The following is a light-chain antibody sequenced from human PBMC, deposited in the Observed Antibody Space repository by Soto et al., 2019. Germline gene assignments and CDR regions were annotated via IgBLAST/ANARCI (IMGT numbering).Light chain of an antibody. V-gene: IGKV1-5*03. J-gene: IGKJ1*01. CDR3: QPYNSYPWT. CDR1: HSITNW. Sequence: DIQLTQSPSTLSASVGDRVTITCRASHSITNWLAWYQQKPGKAPNLLIYKASSLESGVPSRFSGSGSGTEFTLTISSLQPDDFATYYCQPYNSYPWTFGQGTKVEIK. CDR2: KAS.